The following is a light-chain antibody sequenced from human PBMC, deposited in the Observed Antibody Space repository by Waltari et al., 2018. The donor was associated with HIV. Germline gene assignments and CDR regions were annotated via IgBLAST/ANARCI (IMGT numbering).Light chain of an antibody. CDR3: QQYYTTPLT. Sequence: DILMTQSPDSLAVSLGERATLKYRSSQNVLYSSNNKNFLAWYQQKPGQPPKLLIYWASTRESGVPDRFSGSGSGTDFTLTISSLQAEDVAVYYCQQYYTTPLTFGGGTKVEIK. J-gene: IGKJ4*01. CDR2: WAS. V-gene: IGKV4-1*01. CDR1: QNVLYSSNNKNF.